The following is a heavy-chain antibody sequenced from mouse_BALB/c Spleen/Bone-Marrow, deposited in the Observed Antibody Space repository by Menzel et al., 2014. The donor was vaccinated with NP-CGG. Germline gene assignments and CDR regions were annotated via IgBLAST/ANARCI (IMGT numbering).Heavy chain of an antibody. CDR1: GYTFTSYD. CDR3: ARSGNYYGNYYWYFDV. D-gene: IGHD2-1*01. V-gene: IGHV1S56*01. Sequence: VKVVDSGPELVKPGALVKISCKASGYTFTSYDINWVKQRPGQGLEWIGWIYPGDGSTKYNEKFKGKATLTADKSSSTAYMQLSSLTSENSAVYFCARSGNYYGNYYWYFDVWGAGTTVTVSS. J-gene: IGHJ1*01. CDR2: IYPGDGST.